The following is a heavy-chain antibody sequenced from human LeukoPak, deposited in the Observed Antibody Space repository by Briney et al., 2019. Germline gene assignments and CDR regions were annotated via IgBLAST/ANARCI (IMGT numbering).Heavy chain of an antibody. CDR1: GFIFSDYY. V-gene: IGHV3-11*04. Sequence: PGGSLRLSCAASGFIFSDYYMSWIRQAPGKGLEWVSYISSSGSFIYYADSVKGRFTISRDNAKNSLYLQMNSLRAEDTAVYYCARDLYDFWSGYYLDYWGQGTLVTVSS. J-gene: IGHJ4*02. D-gene: IGHD3-3*01. CDR2: ISSSGSFI. CDR3: ARDLYDFWSGYYLDY.